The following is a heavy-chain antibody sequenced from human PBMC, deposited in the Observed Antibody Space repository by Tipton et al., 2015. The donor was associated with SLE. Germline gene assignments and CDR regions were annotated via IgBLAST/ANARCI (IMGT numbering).Heavy chain of an antibody. Sequence: TLSLTCAVSGFSISSDYYWGWIRQPPGKGLEWIGYIYYSGSTNYNPSLKSRVTISVDTSKNQFSLKLSSVTAADTAVYYCARVFDSSGLFDYWGQGTLVTVSS. CDR3: ARVFDSSGLFDY. J-gene: IGHJ4*02. CDR2: IYYSGST. D-gene: IGHD3-22*01. CDR1: GFSISSDYY. V-gene: IGHV4-38-2*01.